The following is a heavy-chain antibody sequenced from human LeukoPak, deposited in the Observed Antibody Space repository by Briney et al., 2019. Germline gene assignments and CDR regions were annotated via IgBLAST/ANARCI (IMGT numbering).Heavy chain of an antibody. J-gene: IGHJ4*02. CDR3: ARQYLSGYTDY. Sequence: GESLKISCKVSGYSFTSYWIGWVRQMPGKGLEWMGIINPGDSDTTYSPSFQGQVTISADKSISTAYLQWTSLKASDTAMYYCARQYLSGYTDYWGQGTLVTVS. CDR2: INPGDSDT. V-gene: IGHV5-51*01. CDR1: GYSFTSYW. D-gene: IGHD5-12*01.